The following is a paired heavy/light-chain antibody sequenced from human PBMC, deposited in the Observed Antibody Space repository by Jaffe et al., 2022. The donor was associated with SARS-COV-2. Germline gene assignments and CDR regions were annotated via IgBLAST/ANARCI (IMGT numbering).Heavy chain of an antibody. J-gene: IGHJ6*03. CDR1: GGAFSGYY. CDR2: INHSGST. V-gene: IGHV4-34*01. Sequence: QVQLQQWGAGLLKPSETLSLTCAVYGGAFSGYYWSWIRQAPGKGLEWIGEINHSGSTNYNPSLKSRVTISVDTPKTQFFLKLSSVTAADTAVYYCARVAGYYGSGTYEYRGLYYYYYMDVWAKGTTVIVSS. CDR3: ARVAGYYGSGTYEYRGLYYYYYMDV. D-gene: IGHD3-10*01.
Light chain of an antibody. CDR1: SLRSYY. V-gene: IGLV3-19*01. J-gene: IGLJ2*01. Sequence: SSELTQDPAVSVALGQTVRITCQGDSLRSYYANWYQQKPGQAPLLVIYGKNNRPSGIPDRFSGSSSGSTASLTITGAQAEDEADYYCDSRDSSGNHLFGGGTKLTVL. CDR3: DSRDSSGNHL. CDR2: GKN.